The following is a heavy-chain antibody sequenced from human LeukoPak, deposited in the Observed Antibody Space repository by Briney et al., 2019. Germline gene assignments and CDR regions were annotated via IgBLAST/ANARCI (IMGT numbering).Heavy chain of an antibody. CDR1: GGSISSYY. J-gene: IGHJ6*03. D-gene: IGHD6-19*01. Sequence: PSETLSLTCTVSGGSISSYYWSWIRQPPGKGLEWIGYIYYSGSTNYNPSLKSRVTISVDTSKNQFSLKLSSVTAADTAVYYCAGKYSSGWWNYYYYMDVWGKGTTVTVPS. CDR2: IYYSGST. V-gene: IGHV4-59*01. CDR3: AGKYSSGWWNYYYYMDV.